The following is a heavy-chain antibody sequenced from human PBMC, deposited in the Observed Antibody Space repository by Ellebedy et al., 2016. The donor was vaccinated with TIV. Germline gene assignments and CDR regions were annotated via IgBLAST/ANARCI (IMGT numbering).Heavy chain of an antibody. CDR3: ARDIHYYDSSGYYFWFDP. D-gene: IGHD3-22*01. Sequence: PGGSLRLSCAASGFTFSSYSMNWVRQAPGKGLEWVSSISSSSSYIYYADSVKGRFTISRDNAKNSLYLQMNSLRAEDTAVYYCARDIHYYDSSGYYFWFDPWGQGTLVTVSS. CDR2: ISSSSSYI. CDR1: GFTFSSYS. J-gene: IGHJ5*02. V-gene: IGHV3-21*01.